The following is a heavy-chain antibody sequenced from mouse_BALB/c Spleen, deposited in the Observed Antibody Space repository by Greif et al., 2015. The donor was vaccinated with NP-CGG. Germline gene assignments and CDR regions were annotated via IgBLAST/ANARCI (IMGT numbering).Heavy chain of an antibody. CDR2: ISSGGSYT. CDR1: GFTFSSYG. CDR3: ARRSSDWFAY. V-gene: IGHV5-6*02. Sequence: EVKLVESGGDLVKPGGSLKLSCAASGFTFSSYGMSWVRQTPDKRLEWVATISSGGSYTYYPDSVKGRFTISRDNAKNTLYLQMSSLKSEDTAMYYCARRSSDWFAYWGQGTLVTVPA. J-gene: IGHJ3*01.